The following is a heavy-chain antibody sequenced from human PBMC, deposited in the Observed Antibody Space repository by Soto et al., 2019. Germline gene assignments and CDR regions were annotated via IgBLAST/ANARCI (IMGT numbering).Heavy chain of an antibody. CDR3: AKDAPGRGGLSDY. CDR2: ISGNGGT. D-gene: IGHD2-15*01. Sequence: EVQLLESGGGLVQPGGSLRLSCAASGFTFSIYAMSWVRQVPGKGLEWVSTISGNGGTSYADFVRGRFTISRDNSKSTLYLQMNSLRVDDTAMYYCAKDAPGRGGLSDYWGQGTLVTVSS. J-gene: IGHJ4*02. CDR1: GFTFSIYA. V-gene: IGHV3-23*01.